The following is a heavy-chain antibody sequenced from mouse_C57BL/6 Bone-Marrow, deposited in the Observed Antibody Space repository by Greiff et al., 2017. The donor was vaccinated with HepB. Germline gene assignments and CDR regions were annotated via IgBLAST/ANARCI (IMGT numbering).Heavy chain of an antibody. V-gene: IGHV1-52*01. D-gene: IGHD1-2*01. CDR3: ASRGRRGYAMDY. Sequence: QVQLQQPGAELVRPGSSVKLSCKASGYTFTSYWMHWVKQRPIQGLEWIGNIDPSDSETHYNQKFKDKATLTVDKSSSTAYMQLSSPTSEDSAVYYCASRGRRGYAMDYWGQGTSVTVSS. CDR1: GYTFTSYW. CDR2: IDPSDSET. J-gene: IGHJ4*01.